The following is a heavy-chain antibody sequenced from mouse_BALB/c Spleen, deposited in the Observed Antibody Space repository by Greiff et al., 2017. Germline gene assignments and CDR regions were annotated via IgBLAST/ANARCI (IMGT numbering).Heavy chain of an antibody. CDR2: IDTSDSYT. J-gene: IGHJ4*01. CDR3: ARGGTVKNYAMDY. CDR1: GYTFTDYW. V-gene: IGHV1-69*01. D-gene: IGHD1-1*01. Sequence: QVQLQQPGAELVMPGASVKMSCKASGYTFTDYWMHWVKQRPGQGLEWIGAIDTSDSYTSYNQKFKGKATLTVDESSSTAYMQLSSLTSEDSAVYYCARGGTVKNYAMDYWGQGTSVTVSS.